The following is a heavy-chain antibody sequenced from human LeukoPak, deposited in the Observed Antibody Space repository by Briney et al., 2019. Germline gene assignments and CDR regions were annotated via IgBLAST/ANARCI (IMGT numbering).Heavy chain of an antibody. Sequence: ASVKVSCKTSGYTFIGYYIHWVRQAPGQGLEWMGRINPNSGDTNYEQKFQGRVTVTRDTSISTAYMELSSLRSDDPAVCYCAREGGAVAGTVADYWGQGTLVSVSS. CDR3: AREGGAVAGTVADY. V-gene: IGHV1-2*06. D-gene: IGHD6-19*01. CDR1: GYTFIGYY. J-gene: IGHJ4*02. CDR2: INPNSGDT.